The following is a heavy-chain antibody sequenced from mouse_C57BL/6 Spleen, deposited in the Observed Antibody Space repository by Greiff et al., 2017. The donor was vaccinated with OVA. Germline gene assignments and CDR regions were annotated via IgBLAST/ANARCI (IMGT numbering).Heavy chain of an antibody. CDR3: TTKGNYEGYFDV. CDR1: GFNIKDDY. V-gene: IGHV14-4*01. D-gene: IGHD2-1*01. J-gene: IGHJ1*03. CDR2: IDPENGDT. Sequence: EVQLQQPGAELVRPGASVKLSCTASGFNIKDDYMHWVKQRPEQGLEWIGWIDPENGDTEYASKFQGKATITADTSSNTAYLQLSSLTSEDTAVYYCTTKGNYEGYFDVWGTGTTVTVSS.